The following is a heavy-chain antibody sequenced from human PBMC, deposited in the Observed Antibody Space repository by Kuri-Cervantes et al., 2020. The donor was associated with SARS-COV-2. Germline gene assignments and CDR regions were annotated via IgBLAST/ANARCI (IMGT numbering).Heavy chain of an antibody. CDR2: INPNSGGT. J-gene: IGHJ3*02. D-gene: IGHD3-22*01. CDR1: GYTFTSYA. V-gene: IGHV1-2*06. CDR3: ARAKAHYYDSSGYRKAFDI. Sequence: ASVKVSCKASGYTFTSYAMNWVRQAPGQGLEWMGRINPNSGGTNYAQKFQGRVTMTRDTSISTAYMELSSLRSEDTAVYYCARAKAHYYDSSGYRKAFDIWGQGTMVTVSS.